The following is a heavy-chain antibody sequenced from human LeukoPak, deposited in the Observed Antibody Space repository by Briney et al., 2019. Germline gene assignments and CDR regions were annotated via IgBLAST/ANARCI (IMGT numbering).Heavy chain of an antibody. J-gene: IGHJ4*02. Sequence: PGGSLKLSCAVSGFTFSDHYMDWVRQAPGKGLEWIGRSRNEGHSYSTDFAASVRGRASLSRDHSRNSLYLQINSLRIDDTAVYYCVALLRGIGYWGQGTLVTVSS. CDR3: VALLRGIGY. CDR2: SRNEGHSYST. V-gene: IGHV3-72*01. CDR1: GFTFSDHY. D-gene: IGHD3-10*01.